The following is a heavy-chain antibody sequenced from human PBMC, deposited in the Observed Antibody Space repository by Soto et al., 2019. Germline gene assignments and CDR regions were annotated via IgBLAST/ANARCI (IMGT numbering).Heavy chain of an antibody. J-gene: IGHJ4*02. CDR1: GGSFSGYY. Sequence: QVQLQQWGAGLLKPSETLSLTCAVYGGSFSGYYWSWIRQPPGKGLEWIGEINHSGSTNDNPSLKSRLPIPVDTCKNQFSLKLNPVTAAGTAVYYCARGGALFALDYWGQGTLVTVSS. V-gene: IGHV4-34*01. CDR2: INHSGST. CDR3: ARGGALFALDY. D-gene: IGHD2-21*01.